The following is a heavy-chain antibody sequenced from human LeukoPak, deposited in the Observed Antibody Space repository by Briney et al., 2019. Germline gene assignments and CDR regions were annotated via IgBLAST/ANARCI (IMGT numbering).Heavy chain of an antibody. Sequence: SETLSLTCTVSGGSISSYYWSWIRQPPGKGLEWIGYIYTSGSTNYNPSLKSRVTISVDTSKNQFSLKLSSVTAADTAVYYCAGNDFLTGYRDYYYYYMDVWGKGTTVTVSS. CDR2: IYTSGST. D-gene: IGHD3-9*01. CDR1: GGSISSYY. CDR3: AGNDFLTGYRDYYYYYMDV. V-gene: IGHV4-4*09. J-gene: IGHJ6*03.